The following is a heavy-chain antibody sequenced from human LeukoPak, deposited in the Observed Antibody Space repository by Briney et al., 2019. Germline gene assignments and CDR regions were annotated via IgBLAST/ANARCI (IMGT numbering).Heavy chain of an antibody. CDR2: IYRSGST. V-gene: IGHV4-61*02. J-gene: IGHJ4*02. CDR3: ARGYGTSTSCSENRYYFDS. Sequence: SETLSLTCTVSGGSITSAGYSWGWIRQPAGKGLEWIGRIYRSGSTNSNPSLKSRVTISVDTSKNQFSLKLSSVTAADTAVYYCARGYGTSTSCSENRYYFDSWGQGALVTVSS. D-gene: IGHD2-2*01. CDR1: GGSITSAGYS.